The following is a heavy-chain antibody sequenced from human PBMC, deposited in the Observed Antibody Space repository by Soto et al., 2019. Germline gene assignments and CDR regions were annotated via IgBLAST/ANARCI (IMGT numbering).Heavy chain of an antibody. V-gene: IGHV4-30-2*01. CDR1: GGSISNGGYS. CDR2: IYHTGNA. D-gene: IGHD3-22*01. CDR3: ARDYFDSSDYTTNWFDP. Sequence: SETQPLSYAVSGGSISNGGYSWSWIRQPPGKGLEWIGYIYHTGNAYYNPSLKSRVTIFVDTSKNQFSLKLTSVTAADTALYYCARDYFDSSDYTTNWFDPWGQGTLVTVSS. J-gene: IGHJ5*02.